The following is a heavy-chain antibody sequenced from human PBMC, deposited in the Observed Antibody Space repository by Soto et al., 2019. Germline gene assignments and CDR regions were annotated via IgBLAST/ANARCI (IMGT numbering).Heavy chain of an antibody. D-gene: IGHD6-13*01. Sequence: ASVKVSCKASGYTFTSYDINWVRQATGQGLEWMGWMNPNSGNTGYAQKFQGRVTMTRNTSISTAYMELSSLRSEDTAVYYCARSRLTGQQLVFYYYYMDVWGKGTTVTVSS. CDR3: ARSRLTGQQLVFYYYYMDV. CDR2: MNPNSGNT. V-gene: IGHV1-8*01. CDR1: GYTFTSYD. J-gene: IGHJ6*03.